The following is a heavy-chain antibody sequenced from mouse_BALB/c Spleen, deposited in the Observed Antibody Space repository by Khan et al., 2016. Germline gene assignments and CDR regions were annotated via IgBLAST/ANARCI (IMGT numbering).Heavy chain of an antibody. V-gene: IGHV1-54*03. D-gene: IGHD2-3*01. Sequence: QIQLVQSGAELVRPGTSVKVSCKASGYAFTNYLIEWVKQRPGQGLEWIGVINPGSGGTNYNEKFKGKATLTADKSSSTAYMQLSSLTSDDSAVYFCARDGYSYYAMDYWGQGTSVTVSS. CDR2: INPGSGGT. CDR1: GYAFTNYL. CDR3: ARDGYSYYAMDY. J-gene: IGHJ4*01.